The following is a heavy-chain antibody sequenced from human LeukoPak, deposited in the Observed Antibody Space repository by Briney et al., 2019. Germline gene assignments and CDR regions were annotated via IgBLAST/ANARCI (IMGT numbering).Heavy chain of an antibody. Sequence: ASVKVSCKASGYTFTDYYMHWVRQAPGQGLEWMGWINPNSGGTNYAQKFQGRVTMTRDTSISTAYMELSRLRSDDTAVYYCASGVVVPAAPYYFDYWGQGTLVTVSS. CDR3: ASGVVVPAAPYYFDY. D-gene: IGHD2-2*01. CDR2: INPNSGGT. CDR1: GYTFTDYY. J-gene: IGHJ4*02. V-gene: IGHV1-2*02.